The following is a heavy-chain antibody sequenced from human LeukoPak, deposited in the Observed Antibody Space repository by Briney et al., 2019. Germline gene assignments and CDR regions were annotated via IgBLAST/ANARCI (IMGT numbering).Heavy chain of an antibody. CDR1: GFTFSDYY. CDR2: ISSSSSYT. D-gene: IGHD6-19*01. Sequence: IPGGSLRLSCAASGFTFSDYYMSWIRQAPGKGLERVSYISSSSSYTNYADSVKGRFTISRDNAKNSLYLQMNSLRAEDTAVYYCARAGGYSSGWYAGGPFDYWGQGTLVTVSS. CDR3: ARAGGYSSGWYAGGPFDY. V-gene: IGHV3-11*06. J-gene: IGHJ4*02.